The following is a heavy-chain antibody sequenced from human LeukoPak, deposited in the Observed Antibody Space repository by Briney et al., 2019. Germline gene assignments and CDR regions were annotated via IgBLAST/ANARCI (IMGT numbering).Heavy chain of an antibody. CDR1: GGSISSYY. CDR2: IYYSGST. CDR3: ARGITLHFDY. J-gene: IGHJ4*02. Sequence: KPSETLSLTCTGSGGSISSYYWGWIRQPPGQGLEWIGYIYYSGSTNYNPSLKSRVTISVDTSKNQFSLKLSSVTAADTAVYYCARGITLHFDYWGQGTLVTVSS. D-gene: IGHD1-14*01. V-gene: IGHV4-59*01.